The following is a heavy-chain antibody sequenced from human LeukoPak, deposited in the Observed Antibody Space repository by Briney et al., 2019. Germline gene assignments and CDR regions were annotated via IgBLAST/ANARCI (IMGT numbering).Heavy chain of an antibody. V-gene: IGHV4-39*01. D-gene: IGHD3-10*01. CDR1: GDSISSSSYY. CDR3: ARRGMVRGVIIFDY. Sequence: SETLSLTCTVSGDSISSSSYYWGWIRQPPGKGLEWIGSIYYSGSTYYNPSLKSRVTISVDTSKNQFSLKLSSVTAADTAVYYCARRGMVRGVIIFDYWGQGTLVTVSS. J-gene: IGHJ4*02. CDR2: IYYSGST.